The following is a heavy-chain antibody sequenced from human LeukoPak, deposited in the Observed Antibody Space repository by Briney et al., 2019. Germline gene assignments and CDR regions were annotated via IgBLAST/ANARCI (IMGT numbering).Heavy chain of an antibody. D-gene: IGHD3-3*01. CDR1: GGTFSSYA. Sequence: ASVKVSCKASGGTFSSYAISWVRQAPGQGLEWMGGIIPIFGTANYAQKFQGRVTITADESTSTAYMELSRLRSEDTAVYYCARLHGFLEWLFYFDYWGQGTLVTVSS. CDR2: IIPIFGTA. J-gene: IGHJ4*02. CDR3: ARLHGFLEWLFYFDY. V-gene: IGHV1-69*13.